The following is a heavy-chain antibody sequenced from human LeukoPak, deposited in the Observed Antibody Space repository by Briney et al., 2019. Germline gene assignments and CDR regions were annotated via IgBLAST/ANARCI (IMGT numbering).Heavy chain of an antibody. J-gene: IGHJ4*02. CDR1: GLSLSTYV. V-gene: IGHV3-23*01. D-gene: IGHD2-2*01. Sequence: PGGSLRLSCAASGLSLSTYVMSWVRQAPGKGLEWVSSISDSGEKTYYADSVQGRFTISRDDSSNTLNLQMNSLRAEDTAVYYCAKLYCSSTSCSRGGYFDYWGRGTLVTVSS. CDR2: ISDSGEKT. CDR3: AKLYCSSTSCSRGGYFDY.